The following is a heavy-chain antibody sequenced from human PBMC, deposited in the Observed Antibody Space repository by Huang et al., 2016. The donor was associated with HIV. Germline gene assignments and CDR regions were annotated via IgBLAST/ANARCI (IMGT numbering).Heavy chain of an antibody. CDR1: GGSISGHY. V-gene: IGHV4-59*11. J-gene: IGHJ4*02. Sequence: QVQLQESGPGLVKPSETLSLTCTVSGGSISGHYWSWIRQPPGKGREWIGSIYYSGTTNYNPSRKSRVTRSVDTSKNQFSLKVSSVTAADTAVYYCAREQAVTSIIEFDYWGQGTLVTVSS. CDR2: IYYSGTT. D-gene: IGHD4-17*01. CDR3: AREQAVTSIIEFDY.